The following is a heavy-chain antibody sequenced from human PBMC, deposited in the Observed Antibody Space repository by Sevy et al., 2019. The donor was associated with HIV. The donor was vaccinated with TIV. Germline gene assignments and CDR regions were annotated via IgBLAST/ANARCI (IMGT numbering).Heavy chain of an antibody. CDR3: SRGPDCGGDCDVGFYYPLDV. Sequence: GGSLRLSCTVSGFIFSRYSMNWVRQAPGKGLEWISYTSGNSGAIYYPDSVKGRFTFSRDNANNALFLQMSSLKDDDTAVYYCSRGPDCGGDCDVGFYYPLDVWGQRTTVTVSS. CDR2: TSGNSGAI. CDR1: GFIFSRYS. J-gene: IGHJ6*02. D-gene: IGHD2-21*02. V-gene: IGHV3-48*02.